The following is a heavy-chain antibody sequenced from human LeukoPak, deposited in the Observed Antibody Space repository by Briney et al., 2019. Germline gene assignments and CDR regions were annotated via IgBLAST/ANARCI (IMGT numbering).Heavy chain of an antibody. CDR2: MNPNSGNT. Sequence: ASVKVSCKASGYTFTSYDINWVRQATGQGLEWMGWMNPNSGNTGYAQKFQGRVTMTRNTSISTAYMELSSLRSEDTAVYYCARVSIGDFWSGYFFGYYGMDVWGQGTTVTVSS. CDR1: GYTFTSYD. J-gene: IGHJ6*02. V-gene: IGHV1-8*01. D-gene: IGHD3-3*01. CDR3: ARVSIGDFWSGYFFGYYGMDV.